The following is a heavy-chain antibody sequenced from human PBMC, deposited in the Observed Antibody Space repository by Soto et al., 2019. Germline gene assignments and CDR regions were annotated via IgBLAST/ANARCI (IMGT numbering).Heavy chain of an antibody. CDR1: GYTFTSYN. V-gene: IGHV1-8*01. CDR3: ASTNGYSHGFDH. Sequence: QVQLVQSGAEVKKPGASVKVSCKASGYTFTSYNIDWVRQATGQGLEWMGWMNPNNGQTSYAQKFQGRVTMTRDTSISTAYLELSSLRPEDTAVYYCASTNGYSHGFDHWGQGTLVTVSP. CDR2: MNPNNGQT. D-gene: IGHD5-18*01. J-gene: IGHJ5*02.